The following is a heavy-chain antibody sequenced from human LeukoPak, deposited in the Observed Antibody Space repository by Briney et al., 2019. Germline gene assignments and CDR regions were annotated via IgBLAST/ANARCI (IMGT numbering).Heavy chain of an antibody. CDR2: ISGSGGIT. J-gene: IGHJ4*02. V-gene: IGHV3-23*01. CDR3: AKDLSVPYYFDY. Sequence: GFLELSCAASGFIFSTYAIGLGRQASGKGLAWVSAISGSGGITHYADSVKGRFTISRDNSKNTLYLQMNSLRAEDTAVYYCAKDLSVPYYFDYWGQGTLVTVST. CDR1: GFIFSTYA. D-gene: IGHD2/OR15-2a*01.